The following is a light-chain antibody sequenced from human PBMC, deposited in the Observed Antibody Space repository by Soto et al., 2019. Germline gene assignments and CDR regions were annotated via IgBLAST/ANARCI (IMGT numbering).Light chain of an antibody. J-gene: IGKJ5*01. V-gene: IGKV1-33*01. Sequence: DIQMTQSPSSLSASVGDRVTITCQASQDINKNLIWYQQKPGKAPKLLIYDASDLETGVPSRFSGSGSATCFTFTISSLHPEGFATYYCQQYESLPLTFGQGTRLEIK. CDR3: QQYESLPLT. CDR2: DAS. CDR1: QDINKN.